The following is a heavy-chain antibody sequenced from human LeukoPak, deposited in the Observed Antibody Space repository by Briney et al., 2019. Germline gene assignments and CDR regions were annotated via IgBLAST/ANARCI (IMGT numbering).Heavy chain of an antibody. V-gene: IGHV4-34*01. CDR3: ARGRSPITMVRGVKGGNYYYTDV. CDR1: VGSFGGYY. D-gene: IGHD3-10*01. CDR2: INHSGST. Sequence: WETLSLTCAVYVGSFGGYYWSWIRQPPGKGLEWIGEINHSGSTNYNPSLKSRVTISVDTSKNQFSLKLSSVTAADTAVSYCARGRSPITMVRGVKGGNYYYTDVCGKGTTVTVSS. J-gene: IGHJ6*03.